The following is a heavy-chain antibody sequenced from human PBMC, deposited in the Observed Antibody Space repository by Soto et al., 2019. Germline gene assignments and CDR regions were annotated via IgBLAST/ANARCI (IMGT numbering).Heavy chain of an antibody. CDR1: GGTFYRDD. V-gene: IGHV1-69*02. D-gene: IGHD2-2*01. CDR3: ARFGDQPYNWFDP. Sequence: QVQLVQSGAEVKKPGSSVKVSCQGSGGTFYRDDISWVRQAHGQVLEWMGRIIPMFNKPNYAQKFQGRVTITAETSTSTAYMELSSLRAEETAMYYCARFGDQPYNWFDPWGQGTMVTVSS. J-gene: IGHJ5*02. CDR2: IIPMFNKP.